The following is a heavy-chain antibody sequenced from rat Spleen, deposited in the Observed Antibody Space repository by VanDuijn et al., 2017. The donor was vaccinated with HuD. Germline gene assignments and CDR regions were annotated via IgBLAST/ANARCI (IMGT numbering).Heavy chain of an antibody. V-gene: IGHV5-25*01. Sequence: EVQLVESDGGLVQPGRSLKLSCAASGFTFNNYYMAWVRQAPEKGLEWVAIISTSGTRTYYPDSVKGRFTISRDNAKSSLYLQMDSLRSEDTATYYCTRHGYNSYFDYWGQGVIVTVSS. CDR3: TRHGYNSYFDY. D-gene: IGHD1-9*01. J-gene: IGHJ2*01. CDR1: GFTFNNYY. CDR2: ISTSGTRT.